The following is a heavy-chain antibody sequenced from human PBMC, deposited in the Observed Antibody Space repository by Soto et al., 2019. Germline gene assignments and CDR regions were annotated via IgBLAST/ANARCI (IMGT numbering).Heavy chain of an antibody. V-gene: IGHV4-39*01. Sequence: PSETLSLTCSVSDGSMNSDSYYWGWIRQPPGKGLEWIGVINYSGTTFHNVSLKSRVTMSVDSSRNQLSLKLTSVTAADTAVYYCARLGGYVSVGYYYLWDSWGQGTMVTVYS. J-gene: IGHJ4*02. D-gene: IGHD3-22*01. CDR2: INYSGTT. CDR3: ARLGGYVSVGYYYLWDS. CDR1: DGSMNSDSYY.